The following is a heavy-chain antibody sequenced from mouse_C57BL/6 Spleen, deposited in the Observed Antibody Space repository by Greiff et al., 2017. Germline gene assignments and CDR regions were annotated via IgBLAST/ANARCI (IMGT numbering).Heavy chain of an antibody. D-gene: IGHD2-14*01. CDR1: GFSLTSYG. J-gene: IGHJ4*01. Sequence: VQLQQSGPGLVQPSQSLSITCTVSGFSLTSYGVHWVRQSPGKGLEWLGVIWGGGSTDYNAAFISRLSISKDNSKSQVFFKMNSLQADDTAIYYCARKGVRRDYAMDYWGQGTSVTVSS. V-gene: IGHV2-2*01. CDR2: IWGGGST. CDR3: ARKGVRRDYAMDY.